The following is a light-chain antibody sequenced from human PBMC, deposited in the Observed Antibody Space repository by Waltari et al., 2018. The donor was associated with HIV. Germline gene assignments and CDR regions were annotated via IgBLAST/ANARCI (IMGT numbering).Light chain of an antibody. Sequence: SYELTQPPSLSVSPGQTARITCSGAALPEKYAVWYQQRPGQAPVLGIYRDSERPSGIPERFSGSSSGTTVTLTISGVQAEDEADYYCQSADSSGTYVFGNGTKVTVL. J-gene: IGLJ1*01. V-gene: IGLV3-25*03. CDR3: QSADSSGTYV. CDR2: RDS. CDR1: ALPEKY.